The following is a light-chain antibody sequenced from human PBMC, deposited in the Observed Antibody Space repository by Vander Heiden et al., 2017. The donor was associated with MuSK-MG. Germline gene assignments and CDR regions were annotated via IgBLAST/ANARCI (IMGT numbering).Light chain of an antibody. CDR3: QSYDSSLSGSRV. CDR2: GDS. V-gene: IGLV1-40*01. CDR1: SSNIGAGYG. J-gene: IGLJ1*01. Sequence: QSVLTQPPSVSGAPGQRVSISCTGSSSNIGAGYGVHWYQHLPGTAPKLLIFGDSNRPSGVPDRFSGSKSGTSASLAITGLQAEDEADYYCQSYDSSLSGSRVFGTGTKVTVL.